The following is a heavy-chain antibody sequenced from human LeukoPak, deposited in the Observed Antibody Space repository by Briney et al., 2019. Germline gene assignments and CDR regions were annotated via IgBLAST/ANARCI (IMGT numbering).Heavy chain of an antibody. Sequence: GGSLRHSCAASGFTFSSYWMSWVRQAPGKGLEWVANIKQDGSEKYYVDSVKGRFTISRDNAKNSLYLQMNSLRAEDTAVYYCARTPITMDFDIWGQGTMVTVSS. CDR2: IKQDGSEK. V-gene: IGHV3-7*01. J-gene: IGHJ3*02. CDR3: ARTPITMDFDI. D-gene: IGHD3-10*01. CDR1: GFTFSSYW.